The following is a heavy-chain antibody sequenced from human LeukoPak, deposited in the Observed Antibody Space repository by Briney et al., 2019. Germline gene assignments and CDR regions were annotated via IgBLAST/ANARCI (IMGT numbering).Heavy chain of an antibody. CDR3: ARAFSSGWYRPYYYYGMDV. D-gene: IGHD6-19*01. CDR1: GYTFTSYY. V-gene: IGHV1-46*01. J-gene: IGHJ6*02. CDR2: INPSGGST. Sequence: ASVKVSCKASGYTFTSYYMHWVRQAPGQGLEWMGIINPSGGSTSYAQKFQGGVTMTRDTSTSTVYMELSSLRSEDTAVYYCARAFSSGWYRPYYYYGMDVWGQGTTVTVSS.